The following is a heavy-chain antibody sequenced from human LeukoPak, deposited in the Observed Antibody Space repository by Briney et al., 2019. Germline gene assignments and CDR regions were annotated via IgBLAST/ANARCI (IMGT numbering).Heavy chain of an antibody. V-gene: IGHV1-69*04. J-gene: IGHJ6*02. D-gene: IGHD3-16*01. Sequence: SVTVSCKASGGSFSSFGVAWVRQAPGQGLEWMGRIIPMLGSEDYAQKFQGRVTITADKSASTVYMDLSSLRSKDTAIYYCARIGAGGGDGLQSYNYGLDVWGLGTTVIVSS. CDR1: GGSFSSFG. CDR3: ARIGAGGGDGLQSYNYGLDV. CDR2: IIPMLGSE.